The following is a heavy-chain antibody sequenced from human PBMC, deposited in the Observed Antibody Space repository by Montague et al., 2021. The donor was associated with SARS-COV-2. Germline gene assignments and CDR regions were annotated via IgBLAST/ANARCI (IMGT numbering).Heavy chain of an antibody. D-gene: IGHD6-13*01. CDR3: VRGIEAAGSYDY. V-gene: IGHV6-1*01. CDR1: GDSVSSNSAT. J-gene: IGHJ4*02. Sequence: CAISGDSVSSNSATWNWIRQSPSRSLEWLGRTYYRSMWKSDYAXXVKSRIAINPDTSKNQFSLQLSSVTPEDTALYYCVRGIEAAGSYDYWGQGTLVTVSS. CDR2: TYYRSMWKS.